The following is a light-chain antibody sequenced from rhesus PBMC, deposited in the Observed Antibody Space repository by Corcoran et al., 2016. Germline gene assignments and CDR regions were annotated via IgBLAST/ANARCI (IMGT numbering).Light chain of an antibody. CDR1: QSISSW. CDR2: KAS. V-gene: IGKV1-22*01. J-gene: IGKJ1*01. CDR3: QQYSSSRI. Sequence: DIQMTQSPSSLSASVGDTVTITCRASQSISSWLAWYQQKPGKDPKLQINKASKLQRGFPARFSCSGSGTEFTLTISSLPSQDFATYSCQQYSSSRIFGQGTKVYIK.